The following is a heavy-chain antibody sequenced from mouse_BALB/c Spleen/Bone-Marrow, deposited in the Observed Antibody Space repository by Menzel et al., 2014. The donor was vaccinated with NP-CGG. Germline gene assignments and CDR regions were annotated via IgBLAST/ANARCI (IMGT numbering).Heavy chain of an antibody. Sequence: QVQLQQPGAELVKPGASLKLSCKASGYTFTNYWTHWVKQRPGQGLEWIGEINPSNGRTNYNEKFKTKATLTVDKSSSTAYMQLSSLTSEDSAVNYCAARLSHLAMDYWGQGTSVTVSS. V-gene: IGHV1S81*02. CDR3: AARLSHLAMDY. D-gene: IGHD2-2*01. CDR2: INPSNGRT. CDR1: GYTFTNYW. J-gene: IGHJ4*01.